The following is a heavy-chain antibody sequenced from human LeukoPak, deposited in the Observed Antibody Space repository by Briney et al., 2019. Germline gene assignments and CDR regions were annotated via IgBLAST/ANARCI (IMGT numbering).Heavy chain of an antibody. D-gene: IGHD2-2*01. CDR2: INPNSGGT. CDR1: GYTFTGYY. CDR3: ARANALYCSSTSCLFDY. V-gene: IGHV1-2*02. Sequence: GASVKVSCKASGYTFTGYYMHWARQAPGQGLEWMTWINPNSGGTYYAQNFHDRITMTRDTSISTAYMELSRLRSDDTAIYYCARANALYCSSTSCLFDYWGQGILVTVSS. J-gene: IGHJ4*02.